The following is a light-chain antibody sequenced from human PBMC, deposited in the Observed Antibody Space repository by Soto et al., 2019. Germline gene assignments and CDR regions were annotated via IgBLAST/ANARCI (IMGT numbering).Light chain of an antibody. J-gene: IGKJ4*01. CDR1: QDIRQY. CDR3: QQYDNVPL. Sequence: DLQMTQSPSSLSASIGDRVTITCQASQDIRQYLNWYQHKPGKAPKLLIYDASNLERGVPSRFSGSGSGTDFTLTISGLQPEDVATYYCQQYDNVPLFGGGTKVEIK. CDR2: DAS. V-gene: IGKV1-33*01.